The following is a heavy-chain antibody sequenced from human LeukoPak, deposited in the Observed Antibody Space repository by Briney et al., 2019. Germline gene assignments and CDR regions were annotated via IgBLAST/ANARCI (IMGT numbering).Heavy chain of an antibody. CDR1: GGSLVSYY. D-gene: IGHD6-19*01. V-gene: IGHV4-59*01. CDR2: IYYSGST. CDR3: ARIAVSSGWGYFDY. J-gene: IGHJ4*02. Sequence: SQTLSLTRAVSGGSLVSYYWSWIRQPPGKGLEWIGYIYYSGSTNYNPSLKSRVSMSVDTSKNQLSLKLSSVTAADTAVYYCARIAVSSGWGYFDYWGQGTLVTASS.